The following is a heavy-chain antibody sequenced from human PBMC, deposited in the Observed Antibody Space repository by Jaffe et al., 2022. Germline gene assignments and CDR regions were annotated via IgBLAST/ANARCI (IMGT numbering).Heavy chain of an antibody. CDR2: ISHSGNT. V-gene: IGHV4-4*02. D-gene: IGHD2-15*01. J-gene: IGHJ4*02. Sequence: QVQLQESGPGLVQPSGTLSLTCAVSGDSIRHSSWWSWVRQTPGKGLEWIAEISHSGNTNYNPSLKGRVSISVDTSKNQFFLKLNSVTAADTAVYYCARDRYCISSGCSHFDNWGQGTLVTVS. CDR1: GDSIRHSSW. CDR3: ARDRYCISSGCSHFDN.